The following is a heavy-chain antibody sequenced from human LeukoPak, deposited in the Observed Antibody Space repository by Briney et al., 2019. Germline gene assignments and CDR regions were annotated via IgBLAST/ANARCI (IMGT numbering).Heavy chain of an antibody. CDR1: GYTFTSYA. V-gene: IGHV1-18*01. CDR2: ISAYNGNT. D-gene: IGHD6-13*01. J-gene: IGHJ1*01. Sequence: ASVKVSCKASGYTFTSYAISWVRQAPGQGLEWMGWISAYNGNTNYAQKLQGRVIMTTDTSTSTAYMELRSLRSDDTAVYYCARGEAAAGTFQHWGQGTLVTVSS. CDR3: ARGEAAAGTFQH.